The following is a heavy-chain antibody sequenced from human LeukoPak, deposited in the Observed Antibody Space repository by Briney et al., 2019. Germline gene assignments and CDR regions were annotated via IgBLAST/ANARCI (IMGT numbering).Heavy chain of an antibody. V-gene: IGHV1-2*02. CDR3: ARSGDDYGDYFDY. D-gene: IGHD4-17*01. CDR1: GYTFTGYY. Sequence: ASVKVSCKASGYTFTGYYMHWVRQAPGQGLEWMGWINPNSGGTNYAQKFQGRVTMTRDTSISTVYMELSKLRSDDTAVYYCARSGDDYGDYFDYWGQGTLVTVSS. CDR2: INPNSGGT. J-gene: IGHJ4*02.